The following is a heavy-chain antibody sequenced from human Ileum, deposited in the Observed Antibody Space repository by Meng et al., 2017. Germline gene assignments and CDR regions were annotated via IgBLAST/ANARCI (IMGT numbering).Heavy chain of an antibody. CDR2: AST. CDR1: GGSVSSSGYQ. Sequence: QVQLKEPGPGLVRPSETLSLICAVSGGSVSSSGYQWGWIRQPPGKGLEWIGYASTNYNPSLKSRVTISVDTSKNQFSLKLTSVTAADTAVYYCARDHWGSLDYWGQGGLVTVSS. D-gene: IGHD7-27*01. J-gene: IGHJ4*02. CDR3: ARDHWGSLDY. V-gene: IGHV4-61*08.